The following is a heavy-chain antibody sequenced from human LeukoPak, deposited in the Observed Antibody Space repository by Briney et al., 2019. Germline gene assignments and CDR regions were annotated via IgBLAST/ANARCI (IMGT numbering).Heavy chain of an antibody. CDR2: ISGHNGHT. J-gene: IGHJ4*02. Sequence: ASVKVSCTASGYTFTSYGINWVRQAPGQGLEWMGWISGHNGHTNYVQKMQGRVTMTTDTSTNTAYMELRNLTSDDTAVYYCARGPGIAVAGVFDYWGQGSLVTVSS. V-gene: IGHV1-18*04. CDR1: GYTFTSYG. CDR3: ARGPGIAVAGVFDY. D-gene: IGHD6-19*01.